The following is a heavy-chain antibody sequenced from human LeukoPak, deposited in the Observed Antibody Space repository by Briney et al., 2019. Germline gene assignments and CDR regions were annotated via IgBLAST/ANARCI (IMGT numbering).Heavy chain of an antibody. CDR2: INHSGST. V-gene: IGHV4-34*01. D-gene: IGHD1-26*01. CDR3: ASSSSGTGRAEIDY. Sequence: SETLSLTCAVYGGSFSGYYWSWIRQPPGKGLEWIGEINHSGSTNYNPSLKSRVTISIDTSKNQFSLKLSSVTAADTAVYYCASSSSGTGRAEIDYWGQGTLVTVSS. J-gene: IGHJ4*02. CDR1: GGSFSGYY.